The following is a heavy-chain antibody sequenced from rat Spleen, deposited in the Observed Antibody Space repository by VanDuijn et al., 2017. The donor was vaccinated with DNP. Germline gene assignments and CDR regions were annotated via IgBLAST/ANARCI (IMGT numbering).Heavy chain of an antibody. J-gene: IGHJ2*01. CDR2: MSTGGGNI. CDR3: SRGLGARFDY. CDR1: GFTFSDYN. V-gene: IGHV5S23*01. D-gene: IGHD5-1*01. Sequence: EVQLVESGGGLLQPGRSLKLSCAASGFTFSDYNMAWVRQAPKKGLEWVASMSTGGGNIYYRDSVKGRFTISRDNAKSTLYLQMDSLRSEDTATYFCSRGLGARFDYWGHGVMVTVSS.